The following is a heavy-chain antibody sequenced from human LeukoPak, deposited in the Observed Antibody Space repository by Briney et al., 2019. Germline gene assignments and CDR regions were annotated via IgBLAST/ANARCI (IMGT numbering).Heavy chain of an antibody. V-gene: IGHV3-48*03. CDR3: ARDGSSGWFNWFDP. CDR2: ISSSGSTI. J-gene: IGHJ5*02. D-gene: IGHD6-19*01. Sequence: PGGSLRLSCAASGFTFSSYEMNWVRQAPGKGLEWVSYISSSGSTIYYADSVKGRFTIFRDNAKNSLYLQMNSLRAEDTAVYYCARDGSSGWFNWFDPWGQGTLVTVSS. CDR1: GFTFSSYE.